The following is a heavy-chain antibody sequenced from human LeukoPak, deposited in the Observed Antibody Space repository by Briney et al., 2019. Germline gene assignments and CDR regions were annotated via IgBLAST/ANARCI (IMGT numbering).Heavy chain of an antibody. V-gene: IGHV5-51*01. D-gene: IGHD6-19*01. CDR1: GYSFTSYW. Sequence: SGESLKISCKGSGYSFTSYWIGWVRQMPGKGLEWMGIIYPGDSDTRYSPSFQGQVTISADKSISTAYLQWSSLKASDTAMYYCARLAGWWLVPGSFDYWGQGTLVTVSS. CDR3: ARLAGWWLVPGSFDY. J-gene: IGHJ4*02. CDR2: IYPGDSDT.